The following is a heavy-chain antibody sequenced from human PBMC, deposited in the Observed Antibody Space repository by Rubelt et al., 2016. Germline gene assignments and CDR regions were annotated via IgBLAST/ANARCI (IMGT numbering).Heavy chain of an antibody. CDR2: IKQDGSEK. J-gene: IGHJ6*03. CDR1: GFTFSSYA. CDR3: ARSEGFDWSLMDV. V-gene: IGHV3-7*05. Sequence: GGSLRLSCAASGFTFSSYAMSWVRQAPGKGLEWVANIKQDGSEKYYVDSVKGRFTISRDNAKNSLYLQMNSLRAEDTAVYYCARSEGFDWSLMDVWGKGTTVTVSS. D-gene: IGHD3-9*01.